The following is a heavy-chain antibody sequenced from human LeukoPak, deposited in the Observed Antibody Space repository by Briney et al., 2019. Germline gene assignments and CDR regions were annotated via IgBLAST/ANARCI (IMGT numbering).Heavy chain of an antibody. CDR2: ISSSSSYI. Sequence: PGGSLRLSCAASGFTFSSYSMNWVRQAPGKGLEWVSSISSSSSYIYYADSVKGRFTISRDNAKNSLYLQMNSLRAKDTAVYYCASSPDYYDSSGPTINAFDIWGQGTMVTVSS. CDR1: GFTFSSYS. J-gene: IGHJ3*02. CDR3: ASSPDYYDSSGPTINAFDI. D-gene: IGHD3-22*01. V-gene: IGHV3-21*01.